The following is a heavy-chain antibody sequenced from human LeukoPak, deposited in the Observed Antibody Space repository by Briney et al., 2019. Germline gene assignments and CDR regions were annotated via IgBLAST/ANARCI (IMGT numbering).Heavy chain of an antibody. Sequence: PGGSLRLSCAASGFTFSSYWMNWVRQAPGKGLEWVSSISSSSSYIYYGDSVKGRFTISRDNAKNSLYLQMNSLRAEDTAVYYCAREAGTSGAYYMDVWGKGTTVTVSS. V-gene: IGHV3-21*01. CDR2: ISSSSSYI. CDR1: GFTFSSYW. CDR3: AREAGTSGAYYMDV. J-gene: IGHJ6*03. D-gene: IGHD1-14*01.